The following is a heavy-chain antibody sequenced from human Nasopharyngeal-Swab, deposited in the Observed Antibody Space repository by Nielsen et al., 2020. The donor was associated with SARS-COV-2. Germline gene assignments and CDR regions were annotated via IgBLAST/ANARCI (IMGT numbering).Heavy chain of an antibody. D-gene: IGHD2-2*01. Sequence: ASVKVSCKASGYTFTSYYMHWVRQPPAQGLEWMGIINPSGGSTSYAQKFQGRVTMTRDTSTSTVYMELSSLRSEDTAVYYCARGYCSSTSCYVRGNYFDYWGQGTLVTVSS. CDR2: INPSGGST. CDR3: ARGYCSSTSCYVRGNYFDY. V-gene: IGHV1-46*01. J-gene: IGHJ4*02. CDR1: GYTFTSYY.